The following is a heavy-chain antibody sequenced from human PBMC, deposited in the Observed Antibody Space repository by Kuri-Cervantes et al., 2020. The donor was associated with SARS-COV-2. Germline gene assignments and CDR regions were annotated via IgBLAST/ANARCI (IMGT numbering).Heavy chain of an antibody. CDR3: ARGIAVAGYFDY. V-gene: IGHV3-30*04. J-gene: IGHJ4*02. CDR1: GFTFSSYA. D-gene: IGHD6-19*01. Sequence: GESLKISCAASGFTFSSYAMHWVRQAPGKGLEWVAVISYDGSNKYYADSVKGRFTISRDNAKNTLYLQMNSLRAEDTAVYYCARGIAVAGYFDYWGQGTLVTVSS. CDR2: ISYDGSNK.